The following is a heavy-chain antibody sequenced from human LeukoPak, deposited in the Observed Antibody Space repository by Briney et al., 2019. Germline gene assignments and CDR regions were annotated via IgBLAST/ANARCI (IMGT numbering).Heavy chain of an antibody. Sequence: GASVKVSCKASGYTFTSYDINWVRQATGQGLEWMGWMNPNSGNTDYAQKFQGRVTITRNTSINTAYMGLSSLRSEDTDVYLRGYYYGSGSYYNEYYYYYYMDVWGKGTTVTVSS. V-gene: IGHV1-8*03. CDR3: GYYYGSGSYYNEYYYYYYMDV. D-gene: IGHD3-10*01. CDR2: MNPNSGNT. CDR1: GYTFTSYD. J-gene: IGHJ6*03.